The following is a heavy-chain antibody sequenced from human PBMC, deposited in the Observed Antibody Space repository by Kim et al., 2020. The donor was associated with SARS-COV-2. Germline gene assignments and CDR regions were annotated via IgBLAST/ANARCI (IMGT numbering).Heavy chain of an antibody. CDR2: IIPIFGTA. D-gene: IGHD6-13*01. V-gene: IGHV1-69*13. CDR3: ARGITYSSSWYGAFDI. J-gene: IGHJ3*02. Sequence: SVKVSCKASGGTFSSYAISWVRQAPGQGLEWMGGIIPIFGTANYAQKFQGRVTITADESTSTAYMELSSLRSEDTAVYYCARGITYSSSWYGAFDIWGQGTMVTVSS. CDR1: GGTFSSYA.